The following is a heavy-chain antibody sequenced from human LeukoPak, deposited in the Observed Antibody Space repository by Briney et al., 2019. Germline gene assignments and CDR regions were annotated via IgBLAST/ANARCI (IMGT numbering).Heavy chain of an antibody. CDR3: ARGIVVIPAVAPGFDY. D-gene: IGHD2-2*01. J-gene: IGHJ4*02. CDR1: GGTFSSYG. V-gene: IGHV1-69*13. CDR2: IIPIFGTA. Sequence: SVKVSCKASGGTFSSYGISWVRQAPGQGLEWMGGIIPIFGTANYAQKFQGRVTITADESTSTAYMELSSLRSEDTAVYYCARGIVVIPAVAPGFDYWGQGTLVTVSS.